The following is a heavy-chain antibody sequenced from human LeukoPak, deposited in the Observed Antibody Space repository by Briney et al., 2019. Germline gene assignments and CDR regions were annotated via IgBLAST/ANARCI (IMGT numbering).Heavy chain of an antibody. D-gene: IGHD2-21*02. Sequence: ASVKVSCKASGYTFTSYDINWVRQATGQGLEWMGWMNPNSGNTGYAQKFQGRVTMTRNTSISTAYMELSSLRSEDTAVYYCARSARACCGGDCYLFDYWGQGTLVTVSS. J-gene: IGHJ4*02. CDR1: GYTFTSYD. CDR2: MNPNSGNT. CDR3: ARSARACCGGDCYLFDY. V-gene: IGHV1-8*01.